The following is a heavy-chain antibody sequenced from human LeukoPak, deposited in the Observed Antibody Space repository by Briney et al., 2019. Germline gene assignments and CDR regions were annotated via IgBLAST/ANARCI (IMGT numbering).Heavy chain of an antibody. J-gene: IGHJ6*03. Sequence: SETLSLTCTVSGGSISSGGFYWSWLRQPAGTGLEWIGRINTSGSTNYNPSLKSRVTISVDTSKNQFSPKLSSVTAADTAVYYCARLGSSHYYYYYYMDVWGKGTTVTISS. CDR2: INTSGST. V-gene: IGHV4-61*02. D-gene: IGHD6-13*01. CDR3: ARLGSSHYYYYYYMDV. CDR1: GGSISSGGFY.